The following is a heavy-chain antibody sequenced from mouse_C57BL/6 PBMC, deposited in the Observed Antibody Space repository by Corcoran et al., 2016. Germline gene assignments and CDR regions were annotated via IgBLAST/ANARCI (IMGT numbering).Heavy chain of an antibody. D-gene: IGHD6-1*01. Sequence: QIQLVQSGPELKKPGETVKISCKASGYTFTTYGMSWVKQAPGKGLKWMGWINTYSGVPTYADDFKGRFAFSLETSASTAYLQINNLKNEDTATYFCARWAGDYDAMDYWGQGTSVTVSS. CDR2: INTYSGVP. V-gene: IGHV9-3*01. CDR1: GYTFTTYG. CDR3: ARWAGDYDAMDY. J-gene: IGHJ4*01.